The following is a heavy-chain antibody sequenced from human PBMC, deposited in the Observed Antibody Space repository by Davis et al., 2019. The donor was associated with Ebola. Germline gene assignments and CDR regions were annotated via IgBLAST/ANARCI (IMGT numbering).Heavy chain of an antibody. V-gene: IGHV3-23*01. CDR3: AKSISYTSSFAY. CDR2: VTGSGGST. CDR1: GFTFSSYT. Sequence: PGGSLRLSCAASGFTFSSYTMSWVRQAPGKGLEWVSAVTGSGGSTHYADSVKGRFTISRDNSKNTLYLQMISLRAEDTAIYYCAKSISYTSSFAYWGQGTLVTVSS. D-gene: IGHD6-13*01. J-gene: IGHJ4*02.